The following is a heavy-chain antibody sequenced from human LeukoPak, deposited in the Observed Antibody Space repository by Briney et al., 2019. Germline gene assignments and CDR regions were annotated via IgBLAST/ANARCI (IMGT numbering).Heavy chain of an antibody. CDR2: ISSSGSST. D-gene: IGHD1-26*01. J-gene: IGHJ4*02. Sequence: GGSLRLSCTASGFTFGDYAMSWVRQTPGKGLEWVSYISSSGSSTYYADSVKGRFTISRDNAKSSLCLQMDSLRAGDTAVYYCAREDGSQLDYWGRGTLVTVSS. CDR1: GFTFGDYA. CDR3: AREDGSQLDY. V-gene: IGHV3-48*03.